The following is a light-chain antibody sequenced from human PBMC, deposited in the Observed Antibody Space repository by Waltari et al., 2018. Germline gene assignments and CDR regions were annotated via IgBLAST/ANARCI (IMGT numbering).Light chain of an antibody. CDR1: QSIISW. Sequence: DIQMTQSPSTLSASVADRVTITCRASQSIISWLAGYQQKPGKAPKLLIDALSSLQSGVPSRFSGSGSGTEFTLTISSLQPDDFAIYYCQQYKTYPHTFGQGTRLEIK. CDR2: ALS. CDR3: QQYKTYPHT. V-gene: IGKV1-5*03. J-gene: IGKJ2*01.